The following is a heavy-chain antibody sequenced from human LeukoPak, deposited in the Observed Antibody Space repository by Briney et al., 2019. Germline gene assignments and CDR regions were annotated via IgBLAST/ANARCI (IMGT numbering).Heavy chain of an antibody. CDR1: GFTVSSNY. D-gene: IGHD3-10*01. Sequence: GGSLRLSCAASGFTVSSNYMSWVRQAPGKGLEWVSVIYSGGSTYYADSVKGRFTISRDNSKNTLYLQMNSLRAEDTAVYYCARTGRGVIYYFDYWGQGTLVTVSS. CDR2: IYSGGST. J-gene: IGHJ4*02. V-gene: IGHV3-53*01. CDR3: ARTGRGVIYYFDY.